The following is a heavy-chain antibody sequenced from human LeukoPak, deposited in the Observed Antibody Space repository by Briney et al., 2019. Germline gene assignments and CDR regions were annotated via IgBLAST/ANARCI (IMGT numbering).Heavy chain of an antibody. V-gene: IGHV3-30*02. D-gene: IGHD6-19*01. J-gene: IGHJ4*02. CDR3: AKVLEQWLAIDY. CDR1: RFTFSSYG. Sequence: GGSLRLSCAASRFTFSSYGMHWVRQAPGKGLEWVAFIRYDGSNKYYADSVKGRFTISRDNSKNTLYLQMNSLRAEDTAVYYCAKVLEQWLAIDYWGQGTLVTVSS. CDR2: IRYDGSNK.